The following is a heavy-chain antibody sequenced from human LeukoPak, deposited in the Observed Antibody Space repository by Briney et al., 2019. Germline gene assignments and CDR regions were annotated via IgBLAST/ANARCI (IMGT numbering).Heavy chain of an antibody. CDR3: ARLSMIDTFDI. CDR1: GYSFMTYW. J-gene: IGHJ3*02. CDR2: IYPGDSDT. V-gene: IGHV5-51*01. Sequence: GESLKISCQASGYSFMTYWIGWGRQMPGKGREWMAIIYPGDSDTKYSPSFQARVTISADKSINTAYLHWRSLKAADTAMYYCARLSMIDTFDIWGLGTVVTVSS. D-gene: IGHD3-22*01.